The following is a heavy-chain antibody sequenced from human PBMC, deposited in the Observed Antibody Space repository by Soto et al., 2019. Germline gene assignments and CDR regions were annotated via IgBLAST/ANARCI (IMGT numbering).Heavy chain of an antibody. J-gene: IGHJ6*03. V-gene: IGHV3-66*01. CDR1: GFTVSSNY. CDR3: AGAAAGNVYYYYYMDV. CDR2: IYSGGST. Sequence: EVQLVESGGGLVQPGGSLRPSCAASGFTVSSNYMSWVRQAPGKGLEWVSVIYSGGSTYYADSVKGRFTISRDNSKNTLYLQMNSLRAEDTAVYYCAGAAAGNVYYYYYMDVWGKGTTVTVSS. D-gene: IGHD6-13*01.